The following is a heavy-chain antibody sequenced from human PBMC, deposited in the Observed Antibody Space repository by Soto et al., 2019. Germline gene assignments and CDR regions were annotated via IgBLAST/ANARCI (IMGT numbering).Heavy chain of an antibody. Sequence: EVPLVESGGGLVKPGGSLRLSCAASGFTFSSYSMNWVRQAPGKGLEWVSSISSSSSYIYYADSVKGRFTISRDNAKNSLYLQMNSLRAEDTAVYYCARDAGLLWFGELGYDAFDIWGQGTMVTVSS. CDR3: ARDAGLLWFGELGYDAFDI. V-gene: IGHV3-21*01. CDR2: ISSSSSYI. J-gene: IGHJ3*02. CDR1: GFTFSSYS. D-gene: IGHD3-10*01.